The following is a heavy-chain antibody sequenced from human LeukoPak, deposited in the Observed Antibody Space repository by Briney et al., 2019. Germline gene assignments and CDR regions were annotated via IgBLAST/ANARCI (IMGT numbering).Heavy chain of an antibody. V-gene: IGHV1-18*04. CDR1: GYTFTSYG. CDR2: ISAYNGNT. CDR3: ARDQRRITMVRMDY. Sequence: ASVKVSCKASGYTFTSYGISWVRQAPGQGLEWMGWISAYNGNTNYAQKRQGRVTMTTDTSTSTAYMELRSMRSDDTAVYYCARDQRRITMVRMDYWGQGTLVTVSS. D-gene: IGHD3-10*01. J-gene: IGHJ4*02.